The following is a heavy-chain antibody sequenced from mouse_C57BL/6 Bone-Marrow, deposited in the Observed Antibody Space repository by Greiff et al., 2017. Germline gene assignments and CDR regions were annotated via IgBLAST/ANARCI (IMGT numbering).Heavy chain of an antibody. CDR2: IYPRSGNT. J-gene: IGHJ4*01. CDR1: GYTFTSYG. Sequence: VQLQQSGAELARPGASVKLSCKASGYTFTSYGISWVKQRTGQGLEWIGEIYPRSGNTYYNEKFKGKGTLTADKSSSTAYMELRSLTSEDSAVYFCARSVIFYAMDYWGQGTSVTVSS. CDR3: ARSVIFYAMDY. V-gene: IGHV1-81*01.